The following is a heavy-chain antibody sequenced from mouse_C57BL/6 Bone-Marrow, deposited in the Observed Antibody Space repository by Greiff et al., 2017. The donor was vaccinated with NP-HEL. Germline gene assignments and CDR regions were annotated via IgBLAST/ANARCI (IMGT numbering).Heavy chain of an antibody. CDR2: IYPGSGST. CDR1: GYTFTSYW. Sequence: QVQLQQPGAELVKPGASVTMSCKASGYTFTSYWITWVKQRPGQGLEWIGDIYPGSGSTNYHEKFKSKATLTVDTSSSTAYMQLSSLTAEDSAVYYCARRGKLRRDAMDYWGQGTSVTVAS. D-gene: IGHD2-4*01. CDR3: ARRGKLRRDAMDY. V-gene: IGHV1-55*01. J-gene: IGHJ4*01.